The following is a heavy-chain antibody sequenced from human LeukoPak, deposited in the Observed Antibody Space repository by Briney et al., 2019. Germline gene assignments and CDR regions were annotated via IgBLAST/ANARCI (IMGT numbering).Heavy chain of an antibody. CDR1: GGSISSYY. CDR2: IYYSGST. Sequence: SETLSLTCTVSGGSISSYYWSWIRRPPGKGLEWIGYIYYSGSTNYNPSLKSRVTISVDTSKNQFSLKLSSVTAADTAVYYCARAPYYDFWSGYPRNYYMDVWGKGTTVTVSS. V-gene: IGHV4-59*01. J-gene: IGHJ6*03. CDR3: ARAPYYDFWSGYPRNYYMDV. D-gene: IGHD3-3*01.